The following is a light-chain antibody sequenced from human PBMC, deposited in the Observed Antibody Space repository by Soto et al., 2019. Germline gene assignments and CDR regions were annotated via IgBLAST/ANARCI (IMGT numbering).Light chain of an antibody. J-gene: IGLJ1*01. CDR2: LND. V-gene: IGLV1-44*01. Sequence: QSVLTQPPSTSGTPGQRVTISCSGSSSNIGGRTVNWYQQLPGTAPKLLIYLNDQRPSGVPDRFSGSKSGTSASLAISGLQSEDEADYYCATWDDILDGHVFGTGTKRTVL. CDR1: SSNIGGRT. CDR3: ATWDDILDGHV.